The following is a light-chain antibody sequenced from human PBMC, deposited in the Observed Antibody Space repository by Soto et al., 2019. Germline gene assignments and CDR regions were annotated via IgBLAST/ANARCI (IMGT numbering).Light chain of an antibody. CDR1: ALPKQY. V-gene: IGLV3-25*02. J-gene: IGLJ1*01. Sequence: SYELTQPPSVSVSPGQTARITCSGDALPKQYADWYQQKPGQAPVLVIYKDSERPSGIPERFSGSSSGTTVTMTISGVQAEIEADYYCQSANSSGTYVFGTGTKVTVL. CDR3: QSANSSGTYV. CDR2: KDS.